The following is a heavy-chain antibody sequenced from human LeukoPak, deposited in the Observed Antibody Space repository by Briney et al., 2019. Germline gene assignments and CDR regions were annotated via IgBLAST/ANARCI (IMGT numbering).Heavy chain of an antibody. J-gene: IGHJ6*02. CDR2: IRSKAYGGTT. CDR3: TRAVGDSSGWYYYYYYGMDV. Sequence: GGSLRLSCAVSGFSVTNNYMSWVRQAPGKGLEWVGFIRSKAYGGTTEYAASVKGRFTISRDDSKSIAYLQMNSLKTEDTAVYYCTRAVGDSSGWYYYYYYGMDVWGQGTTVTVSS. CDR1: GFSVTNNY. V-gene: IGHV3-49*04. D-gene: IGHD6-19*01.